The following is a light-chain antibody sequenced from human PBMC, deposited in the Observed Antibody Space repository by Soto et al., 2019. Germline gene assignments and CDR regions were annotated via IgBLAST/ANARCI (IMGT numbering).Light chain of an antibody. Sequence: IVFAQSPGTLSLSPGERATLSCRASQSVSRYLAWYQQKPGQAPRLLIYDASKRATGIPARFSGSGSGTDFTLTIGSLEPEDFAVYYCQQRTNWLWTFGQGTKVDIK. CDR2: DAS. CDR3: QQRTNWLWT. V-gene: IGKV3-11*01. J-gene: IGKJ1*01. CDR1: QSVSRY.